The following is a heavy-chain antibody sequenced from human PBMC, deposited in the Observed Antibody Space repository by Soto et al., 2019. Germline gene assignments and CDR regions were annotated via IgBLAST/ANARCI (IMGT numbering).Heavy chain of an antibody. Sequence: QIQLVQSGAEVKKPGASVTVSCKASGYNFFDYGVSWVRQAPGQGLEWMRWVSPKSGNTDYARKVQGRVTMTTDISTSPAYMELRGLISDDTGVYYCARGRTVSSIGPLLVWGQGTLVSVSS. CDR3: ARGRTVSSIGPLLV. J-gene: IGHJ1*01. CDR2: VSPKSGNT. V-gene: IGHV1-18*01. D-gene: IGHD1-1*01. CDR1: GYNFFDYG.